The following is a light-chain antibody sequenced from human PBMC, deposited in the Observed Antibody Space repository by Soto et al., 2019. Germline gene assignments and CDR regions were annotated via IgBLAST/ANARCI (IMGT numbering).Light chain of an antibody. CDR2: DVS. CDR3: FSDSVTYARLRV. J-gene: IGLJ1*01. Sequence: QSVLTQPRSVSGSPGQSVTISCTGTSGDGGDYDYVSWYQQHPGKAPKLLVYDVSKRPSGVPDRFSGSRSGNTASLTISGLQADDEGDYYCFSDSVTYARLRVFGTVTKLTVL. V-gene: IGLV2-11*01. CDR1: SGDGGDYDY.